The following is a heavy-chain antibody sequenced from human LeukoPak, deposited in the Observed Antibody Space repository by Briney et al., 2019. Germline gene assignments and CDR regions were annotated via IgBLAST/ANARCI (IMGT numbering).Heavy chain of an antibody. CDR3: ARVTAMVAYYFGY. Sequence: SVKVSCKASGGTFSSYAISWVRQPPGQGHEWMGRIIPIFGTANYAQRFHGRVTITTDESTSTDYMGLSRLPDEDAAVCVCARVTAMVAYYFGYWGHGTLVTVSS. CDR2: IIPIFGTA. D-gene: IGHD5-18*01. J-gene: IGHJ4*01. CDR1: GGTFSSYA. V-gene: IGHV1-69*05.